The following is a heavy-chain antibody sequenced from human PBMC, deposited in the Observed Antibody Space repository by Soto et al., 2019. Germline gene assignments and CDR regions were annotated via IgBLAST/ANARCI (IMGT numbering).Heavy chain of an antibody. D-gene: IGHD2-8*02. CDR2: IIPMFGTP. Sequence: QVQLVQSGAEVKKPGYSVKVSCKASGGTFTSYVISWVRQAPGQGPEWMGGIIPMFGTPDYAQRFQGRVTITADESTNTAYMELNSLRSEDTAFYYCAVTAGPAVAYYFEDWGQGTLVTVST. V-gene: IGHV1-69*01. CDR3: AVTAGPAVAYYFED. J-gene: IGHJ4*02. CDR1: GGTFTSYV.